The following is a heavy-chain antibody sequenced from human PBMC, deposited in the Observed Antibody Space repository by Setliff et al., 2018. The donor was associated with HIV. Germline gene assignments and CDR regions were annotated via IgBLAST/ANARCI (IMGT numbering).Heavy chain of an antibody. CDR2: VYYNGVT. CDR1: GDSISGSDYY. D-gene: IGHD5-18*01. J-gene: IGHJ5*02. CDR3: ARDSTMIREGTDP. V-gene: IGHV4-39*01. Sequence: SETLSLTCTVSGDSISGSDYYWAWIRQPPGKGLEWIGSVYYNGVTYYNPSLKSRVTISVDTSRNQFSLRLTSVTAADTSVYYCARDSTMIREGTDPWGQGTLVTVSS.